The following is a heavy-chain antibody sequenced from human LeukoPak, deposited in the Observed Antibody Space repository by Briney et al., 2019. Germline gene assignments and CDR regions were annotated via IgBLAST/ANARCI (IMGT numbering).Heavy chain of an antibody. Sequence: ASVKVSCKACGGTFSSYAIRWVRQAPGQRLEWMGRIIPILGIANYAQKFQGRVTITADKSTSTAYMELSSLRSEDTAVYYCARDSGSYGGSHWFDPRGQGTLVTVSS. CDR2: IIPILGIA. V-gene: IGHV1-69*04. CDR1: GGTFSSYA. J-gene: IGHJ5*02. CDR3: ARDSGSYGGSHWFDP. D-gene: IGHD1-26*01.